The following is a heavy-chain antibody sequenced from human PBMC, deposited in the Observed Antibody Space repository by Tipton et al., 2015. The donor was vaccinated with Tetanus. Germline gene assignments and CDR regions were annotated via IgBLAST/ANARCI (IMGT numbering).Heavy chain of an antibody. V-gene: IGHV4-61*01. CDR2: IYYSGST. CDR1: GGSVSSGSYY. CDR3: ARERFPPTTTYYYGSGSFDY. D-gene: IGHD3-10*01. J-gene: IGHJ4*02. Sequence: GLVKPSETLSLTCTVSGGSVSSGSYYWSWIRQPPGKGLEWIGYIYYSGSTNYNPSLKSRVTISVDTSKNRFSLKLSSVTAADTAVYYCARERFPPTTTYYYGSGSFDYWGQGTLVTVSS.